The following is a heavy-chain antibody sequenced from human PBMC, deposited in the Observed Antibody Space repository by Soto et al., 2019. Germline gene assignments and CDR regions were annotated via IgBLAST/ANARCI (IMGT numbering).Heavy chain of an antibody. CDR1: GFTFSSYA. V-gene: IGHV3-30*04. Sequence: GGSLRLSCAASGFTFSSYAMQWVRQAPGKGLEWVAIISYDGRNEDYADSVKGRFTISRDNSMSTLYLQMNSLRPEDTAVYYCAKGRGYSGYFNGETDSWGQGIMVTSPQ. J-gene: IGHJ4*02. CDR2: ISYDGRNE. D-gene: IGHD5-12*01. CDR3: AKGRGYSGYFNGETDS.